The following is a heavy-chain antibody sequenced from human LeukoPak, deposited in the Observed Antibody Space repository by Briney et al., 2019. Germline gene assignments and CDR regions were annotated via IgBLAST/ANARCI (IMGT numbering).Heavy chain of an antibody. J-gene: IGHJ5*02. CDR1: GFTFSSYW. Sequence: TGGSLRLSCAASGFTFSSYWMSWVRQAPGRGLEWVASIKQDGSEKYCVDSVKGRFTISRDNANNSLYLQMSSLRADDTAVYYCARDIGLRKAAPPGWFDPWGQGALVTVSS. CDR2: IKQDGSEK. V-gene: IGHV3-7*01. D-gene: IGHD6-6*01. CDR3: ARDIGLRKAAPPGWFDP.